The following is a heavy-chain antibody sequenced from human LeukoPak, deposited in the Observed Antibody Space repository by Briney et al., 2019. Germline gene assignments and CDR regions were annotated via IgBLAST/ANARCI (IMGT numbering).Heavy chain of an antibody. Sequence: SETLSLTCTVSGGFISSSSYYWVWIRQPPGKGLEWIGSIYYTGSTYYNPSLKSRVTISVDTSKNQFSLKLSSVTAADTAVYYCADASYYYGQVGWGQGTLVTVAS. V-gene: IGHV4-39*01. CDR1: GGFISSSSYY. J-gene: IGHJ4*02. CDR2: IYYTGST. D-gene: IGHD3-10*01. CDR3: ADASYYYGQVG.